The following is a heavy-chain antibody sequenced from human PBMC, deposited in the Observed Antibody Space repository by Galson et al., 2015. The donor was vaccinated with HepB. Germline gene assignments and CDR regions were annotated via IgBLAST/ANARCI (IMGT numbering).Heavy chain of an antibody. CDR3: AKGTYADYRGFDY. CDR1: GFTFSNYA. D-gene: IGHD4-17*01. Sequence: SLRLSCAASGFTFSNYAMNWVRQAPGKGLEWVSSISASAGNTYYADSVNGRFTISRDNAKNTLYLQLNSLTVEDTAEYYCAKGTYADYRGFDYWGQGTLVTVSS. V-gene: IGHV3-23*01. CDR2: ISASAGNT. J-gene: IGHJ4*02.